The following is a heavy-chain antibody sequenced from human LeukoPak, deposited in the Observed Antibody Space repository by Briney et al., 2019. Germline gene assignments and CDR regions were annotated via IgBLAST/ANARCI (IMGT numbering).Heavy chain of an antibody. CDR2: ISSSSSYI. CDR1: GFTFSSYS. D-gene: IGHD3-10*01. CDR3: ARDTYGSGRGAFDY. J-gene: IGHJ4*02. V-gene: IGHV3-21*01. Sequence: GGSLRLSCAASGFTFSSYSMNWVRLAPGKGLEWVSSISSSSSYIYYADSVKGRFTISRDNAKNSLYLQMNSLRAEDTAVYYCARDTYGSGRGAFDYWGQGTLVTVSS.